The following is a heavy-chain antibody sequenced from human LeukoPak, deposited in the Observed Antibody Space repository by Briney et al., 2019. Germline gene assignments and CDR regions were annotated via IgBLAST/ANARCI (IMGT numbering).Heavy chain of an antibody. D-gene: IGHD6-13*01. Sequence: PGGSLRLSCAASGFTFSSYAMSWVRQAPGKGLEWVSPISGGGGSTYYVDSVKGRFTISRDNSKNTLYLLMNSLRAEDTAVYYCAKDSHRGDASSWFYFYYYYMDVWGKGTTVTISS. J-gene: IGHJ6*03. V-gene: IGHV3-23*01. CDR2: ISGGGGST. CDR1: GFTFSSYA. CDR3: AKDSHRGDASSWFYFYYYYMDV.